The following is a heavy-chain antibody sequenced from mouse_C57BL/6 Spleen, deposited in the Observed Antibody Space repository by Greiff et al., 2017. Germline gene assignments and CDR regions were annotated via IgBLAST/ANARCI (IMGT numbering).Heavy chain of an antibody. V-gene: IGHV1-54*01. D-gene: IGHD5-1-1*01. CDR2: INPGSGGT. CDR1: GYAFTNYL. Sequence: VQLQQSGAELVRPGTSVKVSCKASGYAFTNYLIEWVKQRPGQGLEWIGVINPGSGGTNYNEKFKGKATLTADKSSSTAYMQLSSLTSEDSAVYFCARDHTLDYWGQGTTLTVSS. J-gene: IGHJ2*01. CDR3: ARDHTLDY.